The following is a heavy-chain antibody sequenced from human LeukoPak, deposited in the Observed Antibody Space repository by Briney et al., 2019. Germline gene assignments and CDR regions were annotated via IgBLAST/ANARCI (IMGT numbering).Heavy chain of an antibody. CDR3: AKESESYDSSGSTLDY. D-gene: IGHD3-22*01. CDR2: IKQDGSEK. J-gene: IGHJ4*02. Sequence: GGSLRLSCAASGFTFSSYGMHWVRQAPGKGLEWVANIKQDGSEKYYVDSVKGRFIISRDNAKNSLYLQMNSLRAEDTAVYYCAKESESYDSSGSTLDYRGQGTLVTVSS. V-gene: IGHV3-7*01. CDR1: GFTFSSYG.